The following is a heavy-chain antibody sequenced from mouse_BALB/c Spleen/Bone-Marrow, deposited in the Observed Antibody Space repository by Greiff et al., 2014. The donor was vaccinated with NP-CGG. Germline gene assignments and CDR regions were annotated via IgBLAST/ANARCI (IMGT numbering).Heavy chain of an antibody. CDR2: ILPGSGNT. J-gene: IGHJ3*01. CDR3: TRGGRRPDWFVY. Sequence: QVQLKESGAELMKPGASVKISCKASGYTFSSYWIGWVKQRPGNGLEWIGEILPGSGNTNYNENVKGQATFTADTSYNTAYMQLSSLTSEDSAFYCCTRGGRRPDWFVYWGQGTLVTVSA. V-gene: IGHV1-9*01. CDR1: GYTFSSYW. D-gene: IGHD1-2*01.